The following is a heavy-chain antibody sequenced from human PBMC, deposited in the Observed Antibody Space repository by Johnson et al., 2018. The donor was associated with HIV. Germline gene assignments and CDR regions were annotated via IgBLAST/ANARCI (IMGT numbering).Heavy chain of an antibody. J-gene: IGHJ3*02. D-gene: IGHD3-3*01. CDR2: IKSETDGGTT. CDR3: ARGTIFGEVDAFDI. V-gene: IGHV3-15*01. Sequence: VQLVESGGGLVKPGGSLRLSCEASGFSFSNAWMNWVGQAPGKGLEWVGRIKSETDGGTTDYATPVKGRFTISRDDSKNMLFLQMNSLRAEDTAVYYCARGTIFGEVDAFDIWGQGTVVTISS. CDR1: GFSFSNAW.